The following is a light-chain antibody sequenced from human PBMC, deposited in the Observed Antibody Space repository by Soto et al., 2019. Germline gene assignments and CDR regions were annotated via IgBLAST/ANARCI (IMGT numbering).Light chain of an antibody. V-gene: IGLV1-44*01. CDR2: SNN. CDR3: AAWDDSLNGRV. CDR1: SSNIGSKT. Sequence: QSVLTQPPSASGTPRQRVTISCSGSSSNIGSKTVNWYQQLPGTAPKLLIYSNNQRPSGVPDRFSGSKSGTSASLAISGLQSEDEADYYCAAWDDSLNGRVFGTGTKLTVL. J-gene: IGLJ1*01.